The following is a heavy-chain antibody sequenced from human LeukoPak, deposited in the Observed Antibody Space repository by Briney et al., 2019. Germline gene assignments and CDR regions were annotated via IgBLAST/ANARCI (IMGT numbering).Heavy chain of an antibody. Sequence: GGSLRLSCAASGFTFDDYGMSWVRQAPGKGLEWVSGINWNGGSTGYADSVRGRFTISRDNAKNSLYLQINSLRADDTAVYYCARSHQRVGIEDYWGQGTLVTVSS. CDR3: ARSHQRVGIEDY. V-gene: IGHV3-20*04. J-gene: IGHJ4*02. CDR2: INWNGGST. D-gene: IGHD1-26*01. CDR1: GFTFDDYG.